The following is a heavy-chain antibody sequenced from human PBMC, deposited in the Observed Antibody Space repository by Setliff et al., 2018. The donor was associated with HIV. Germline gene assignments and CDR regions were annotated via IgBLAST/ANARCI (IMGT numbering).Heavy chain of an antibody. V-gene: IGHV3-23*01. Sequence: PGGSLRLSCAASGFTFSSYAMSWVRQAPGKGLEWVSGISGSGSSTHYADSVKGRFTMSRDNSKNTLYLQMNSLRAEDTAVYYCARSTWFGSWYYFDYWGQGTLVTVSS. CDR3: ARSTWFGSWYYFDY. CDR2: ISGSGSST. J-gene: IGHJ4*02. CDR1: GFTFSSYA. D-gene: IGHD6-13*01.